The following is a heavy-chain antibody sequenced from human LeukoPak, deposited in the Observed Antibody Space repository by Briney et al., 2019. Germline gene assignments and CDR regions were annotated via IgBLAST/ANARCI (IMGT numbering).Heavy chain of an antibody. J-gene: IGHJ5*02. CDR3: ARGARVVIFEDNWFDP. CDR1: GFTFSSYG. V-gene: IGHV3-30*03. CDR2: ISYDGSNK. D-gene: IGHD3-3*01. Sequence: PGGSLRLSCAASGFTFSSYGMHWVRQAPGKGLEWVAVISYDGSNKYYADSVKGRFTISRDNAKNSLFLQMSSPRAEDTAIYYCARGARVVIFEDNWFDPWGQGTLVTVSS.